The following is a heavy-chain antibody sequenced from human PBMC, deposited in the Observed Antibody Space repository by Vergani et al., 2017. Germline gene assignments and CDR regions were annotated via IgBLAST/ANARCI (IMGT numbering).Heavy chain of an antibody. V-gene: IGHV3-23*01. CDR3: AKVGRSEVAGTFGAFDI. D-gene: IGHD6-19*01. CDR2: ISDNGGTT. CDR1: GFTFRNYA. J-gene: IGHJ3*02. Sequence: EVQLLESGGGLAQPGGSLRLSCAASGFTFRNYAMTWVRQAPGKGLEWVSNISDNGGTTYYADSVKGRFTISRDNSKDTLYLQMNSLRAEDTAVYYCAKVGRSEVAGTFGAFDIWGQGTMVTVSS.